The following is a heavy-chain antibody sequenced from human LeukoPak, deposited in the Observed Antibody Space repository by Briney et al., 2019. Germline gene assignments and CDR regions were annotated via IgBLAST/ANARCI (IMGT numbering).Heavy chain of an antibody. D-gene: IGHD5-12*01. CDR3: VKDRGGYVKYKTFES. J-gene: IGHJ4*02. V-gene: IGHV3-23*01. Sequence: PGRSLRLSCAASGFTFSSYAMSWVRQAPGKGLEWVSAISGSGGSTYYADSVKGRFTISKDIPKNSLYLQMNSLRTEDTAVYFCVKDRGGYVKYKTFESWGQGTLVTVSS. CDR1: GFTFSSYA. CDR2: ISGSGGST.